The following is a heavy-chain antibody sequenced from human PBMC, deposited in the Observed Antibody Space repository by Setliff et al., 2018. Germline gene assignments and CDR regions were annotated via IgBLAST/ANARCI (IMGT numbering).Heavy chain of an antibody. V-gene: IGHV1-18*01. CDR1: GYTFITYG. D-gene: IGHD2-2*01. Sequence: ASVKVSCKASGYTFITYGVNWVRQAPGQGLEWMGWISAHNGYIVYAQKLQGRVTMTTDTSANTAYVELRSLRSDDTAVYYCARDRATVVAPPTSTLFDPWGQGTLVTVSS. J-gene: IGHJ5*02. CDR2: ISAHNGYI. CDR3: ARDRATVVAPPTSTLFDP.